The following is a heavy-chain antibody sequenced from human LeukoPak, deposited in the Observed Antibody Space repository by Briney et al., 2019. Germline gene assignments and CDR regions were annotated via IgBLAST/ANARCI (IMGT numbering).Heavy chain of an antibody. CDR3: ASLYCSGGSCFNYYYYGMDV. CDR2: IIPILGIA. CDR1: GGTFSSYA. D-gene: IGHD2-15*01. V-gene: IGHV1-69*04. J-gene: IGHJ6*02. Sequence: ASVKVSCKASGGTFSSYAISWVRQAPGQGLEWMGRIIPILGIANYAQKFQGRVTITADKSTSTAYMELSSLRSEDTAVYYCASLYCSGGSCFNYYYYGMDVWGQGTTVTVSS.